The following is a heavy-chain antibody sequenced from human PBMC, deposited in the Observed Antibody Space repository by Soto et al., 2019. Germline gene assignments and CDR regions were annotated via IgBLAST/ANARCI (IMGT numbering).Heavy chain of an antibody. CDR1: GFSFSTSRVG. V-gene: IGHV2-5*02. J-gene: IGHJ4*02. CDR2: VYWDDDK. Sequence: QITLKESGPPLVKPTQPLTLTCSFSGFSFSTSRVGVGWIRQSPGTALEWLALVYWDDDKLYSPSLESRLTITNDTSKNQLVLAVTDTDPADTATYVCGHATYESGRLHFDYWGQGTLVTVSS. CDR3: GHATYESGRLHFDY. D-gene: IGHD3-10*01.